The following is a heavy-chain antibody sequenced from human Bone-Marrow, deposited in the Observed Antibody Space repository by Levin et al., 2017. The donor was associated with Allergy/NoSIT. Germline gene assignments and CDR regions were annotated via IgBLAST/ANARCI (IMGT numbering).Heavy chain of an antibody. V-gene: IGHV3-9*01. J-gene: IGHJ4*02. CDR3: ASSKQLWWYLEN. D-gene: IGHD2-15*01. CDR1: GFPFDDYA. Sequence: HSGGSLRLSCAGSGFPFDDYALHWVRQAPGKGLEWVSGISYNSGGTHYADSVKGRFTISRDNAKKSLYLQINSLRPEDTALYYCASSKQLWWYLENWGLGTLVTVSS. CDR2: ISYNSGGT.